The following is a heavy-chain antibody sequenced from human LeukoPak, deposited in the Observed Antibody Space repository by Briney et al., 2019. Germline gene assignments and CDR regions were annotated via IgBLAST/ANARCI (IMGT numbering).Heavy chain of an antibody. CDR3: AKHESLIAFDV. Sequence: SETLSLTCSVSGGSISINSYYWGWIRQAPGKGLEWIGSIYYSGSTYYNPSLKSRVTISVDTSKNQFSLRLSSVTAADTAVYYCAKHESLIAFDVWGQGTMVTVSS. V-gene: IGHV4-39*01. CDR1: GGSISINSYY. J-gene: IGHJ3*01. CDR2: IYYSGST.